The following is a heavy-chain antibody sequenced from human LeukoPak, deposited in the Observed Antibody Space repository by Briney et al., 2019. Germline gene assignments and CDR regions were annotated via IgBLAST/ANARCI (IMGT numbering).Heavy chain of an antibody. D-gene: IGHD2-15*01. CDR2: YYNSGST. V-gene: IGHV4-59*01. CDR3: ARGFLVGSFDY. J-gene: IGHJ4*02. CDR1: GGSTSSNS. Sequence: SETLSLTCTVSGGSTSSNSWSWMRQPPGKGLEWIGTYYNSGSTNYNPSLKSRATISVDTSKNQFSLKLSSVTAADTAVYYCARGFLVGSFDYWGQGTLVTVSS.